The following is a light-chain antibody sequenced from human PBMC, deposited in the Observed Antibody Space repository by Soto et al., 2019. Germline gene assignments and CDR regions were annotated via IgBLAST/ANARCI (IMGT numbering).Light chain of an antibody. Sequence: QPVLTQPPSVSGAPGQRVTISCTGSSSNIGAGYDVHWYQQLPGTAPKLLIYGNSNRPSGVPDRFSGSKSGTSASLAITGLQAEDEADYYCQSYDSSLSGPYVFGTGTKLTGL. J-gene: IGLJ1*01. CDR3: QSYDSSLSGPYV. CDR2: GNS. CDR1: SSNIGAGYD. V-gene: IGLV1-40*01.